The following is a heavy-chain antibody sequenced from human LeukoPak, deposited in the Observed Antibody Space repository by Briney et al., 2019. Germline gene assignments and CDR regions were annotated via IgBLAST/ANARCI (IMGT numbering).Heavy chain of an antibody. J-gene: IGHJ2*01. Sequence: PGGSLRLSCVGSGFTFSRYNINWVRQAPGKGLEWVSSISSSGSYIYYADSVKGRFTLSRDNAKNSLYLQMNSLRAEDTAVYHCARVSESEWCFDLWGRGTLVTVSS. CDR1: GFTFSRYN. D-gene: IGHD3-10*01. CDR2: ISSSGSYI. CDR3: ARVSESEWCFDL. V-gene: IGHV3-21*01.